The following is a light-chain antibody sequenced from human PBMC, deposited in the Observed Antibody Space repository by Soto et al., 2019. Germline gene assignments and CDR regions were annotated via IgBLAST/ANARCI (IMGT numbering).Light chain of an antibody. CDR3: QQYGSSPT. J-gene: IGKJ4*01. CDR1: QSVRNNF. V-gene: IGKV3-20*01. Sequence: EIVLTQSPGTLSLSPGERATLSCRASQSVRNNFLAWYQQKPGQAPRLLIYGASSRATGIPHRFGGTGSGTDFTLTISGLEPEDLAVYYCQQYGSSPTFGGGNKVEIK. CDR2: GAS.